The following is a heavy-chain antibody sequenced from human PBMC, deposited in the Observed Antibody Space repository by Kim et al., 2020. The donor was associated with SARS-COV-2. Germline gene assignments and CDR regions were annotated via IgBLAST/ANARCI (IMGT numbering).Heavy chain of an antibody. Sequence: NPTYVQAFTGRIVFSLDTSVSTAYLQISSLKAEDTAVYYCARARDHYFDYWGQGTLVTVSS. J-gene: IGHJ4*02. CDR2: NP. CDR3: ARARDHYFDY. V-gene: IGHV7-4-1*02.